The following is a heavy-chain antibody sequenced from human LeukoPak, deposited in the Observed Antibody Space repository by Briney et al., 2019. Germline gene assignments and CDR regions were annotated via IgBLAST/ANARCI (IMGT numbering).Heavy chain of an antibody. CDR2: ISYDGSNK. CDR3: AKDLPHGGWYCYYYGMDV. CDR1: GFTFSSYG. V-gene: IGHV3-30*18. D-gene: IGHD6-19*01. J-gene: IGHJ6*02. Sequence: GRSLRLSCAASGFTFSSYGMHWVRQAPGKGLEWVAVISYDGSNKYYADSVKGRFTISRDNSKNTLYLQMNSLRAEDTAVYYCAKDLPHGGWYCYYYGMDVWGQGTTVTVSS.